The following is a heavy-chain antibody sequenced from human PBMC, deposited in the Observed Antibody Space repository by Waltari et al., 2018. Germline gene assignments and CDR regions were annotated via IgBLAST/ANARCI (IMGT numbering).Heavy chain of an antibody. D-gene: IGHD3-22*01. CDR3: ARVLNARGDSSGYYSEYCQH. CDR1: GGSISSGDSY. V-gene: IGHV4-30-4*08. J-gene: IGHJ1*01. Sequence: QVQLQESGPGLVKPSQTLSLTCTVSGGSISSGDSYWSWIRQPPGKGREWIGYIYYRGSTDYNQSLKSRVTISVDTSKNQFSLKLSSVTAADTAVYYCARVLNARGDSSGYYSEYCQHWGQGTLVTVSS. CDR2: IYYRGST.